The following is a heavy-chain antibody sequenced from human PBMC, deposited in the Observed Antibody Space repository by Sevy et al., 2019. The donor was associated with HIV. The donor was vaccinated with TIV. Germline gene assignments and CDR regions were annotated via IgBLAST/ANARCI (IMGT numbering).Heavy chain of an antibody. J-gene: IGHJ4*02. V-gene: IGHV3-33*01. D-gene: IGHD4-17*01. CDR3: VRGRDYGNFDF. CDR1: GFNFSIYG. Sequence: GGSLRLSCAASGFNFSIYGMHWVRQAPGKGLEWVALIWYDGTNKYYRDSGKGRFTISRKNSKNTLFQQMNSLRAEDTALYYCVRGRDYGNFDFWGQGTLVTVSS. CDR2: IWYDGTNK.